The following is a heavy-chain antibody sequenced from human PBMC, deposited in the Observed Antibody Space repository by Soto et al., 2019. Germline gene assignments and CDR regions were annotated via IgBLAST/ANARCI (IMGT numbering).Heavy chain of an antibody. J-gene: IGHJ6*02. CDR3: AKVLYASESFDSEEAPYGMDV. D-gene: IGHD3-10*01. CDR1: GFPFSRYD. Sequence: PGGSLRLSCAASGFPFSRYDMHWVRQAPGKGLEWVAVLWFDGSNEYYADSVQGRFTISRDSSKNTLYLQMDSLRAEDTAVYYCAKVLYASESFDSEEAPYGMDVWGQGTTVTVSS. CDR2: LWFDGSNE. V-gene: IGHV3-33*06.